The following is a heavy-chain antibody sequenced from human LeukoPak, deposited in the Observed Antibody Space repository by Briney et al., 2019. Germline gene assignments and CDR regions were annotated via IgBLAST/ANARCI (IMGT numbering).Heavy chain of an antibody. CDR2: INPNSGGT. CDR1: GYTFTGYY. D-gene: IGHD3-10*01. V-gene: IGHV1-2*02. J-gene: IGHJ4*02. Sequence: ASVKVSCKASGYTFTGYYMHWVRQAPGQGLEWMGWINPNSGGTNYAQKFQGRVTMTRDTSISTAYMELSGLRSDDTAVYYCARFQASEFRGFDHWGQGTLITVSS. CDR3: ARFQASEFRGFDH.